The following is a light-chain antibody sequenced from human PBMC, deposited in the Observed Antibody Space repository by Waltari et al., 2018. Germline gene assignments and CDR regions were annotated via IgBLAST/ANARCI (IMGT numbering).Light chain of an antibody. J-gene: IGLJ2*01. CDR3: QVWDSNTNHVI. CDR2: DDS. V-gene: IGLV3-21*04. CDR1: NIGVKS. Sequence: SSVLTQPPSVSLAPGKTASITCGGNNIGVKSVHWYQQRPGQAPVLVIYDDSVRPSGIPGRLSGSNSGNTATLTISRVEAGDGADYYCQVWDSNTNHVIFGGGTKLTVL.